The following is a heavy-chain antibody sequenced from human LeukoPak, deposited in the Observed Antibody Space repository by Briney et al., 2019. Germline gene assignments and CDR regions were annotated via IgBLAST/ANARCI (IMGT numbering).Heavy chain of an antibody. J-gene: IGHJ4*02. Sequence: PSETLSLTCTVSGGSISSSSYYWGWIRQPPGKGLEGIGSIYYSGSTYYNPSLKSRVTISVDTSKNQFSLKLSSVTAADTAVYYCARGRGFPHPFDYWGQGTLVTVSS. CDR1: GGSISSSSYY. CDR3: ARGRGFPHPFDY. D-gene: IGHD3-10*01. CDR2: IYYSGST. V-gene: IGHV4-39*07.